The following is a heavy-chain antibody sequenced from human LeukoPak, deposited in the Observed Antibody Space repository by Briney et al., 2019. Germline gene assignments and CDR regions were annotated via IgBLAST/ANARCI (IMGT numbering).Heavy chain of an antibody. CDR2: IHSGGST. J-gene: IGHJ4*02. CDR1: GFTVSSNY. D-gene: IGHD6-13*01. V-gene: IGHV3-53*01. Sequence: GGSLRLSCAASGFTVSSNYMSWVRQAPGKGLEWVSVIHSGGSTYYADSVKGRFTISRDNSKNTLYLQMNSLRAEDTAVYYCARDSAAGLLFDYWGQGTLVTVSS. CDR3: ARDSAAGLLFDY.